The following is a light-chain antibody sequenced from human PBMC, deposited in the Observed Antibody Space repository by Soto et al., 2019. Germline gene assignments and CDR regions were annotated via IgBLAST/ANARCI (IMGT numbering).Light chain of an antibody. V-gene: IGKV4-1*01. J-gene: IGKJ1*01. CDR3: QQYYSTPRT. CDR2: WAS. CDR1: QSVLYSSNNKNY. Sequence: DIVMTQSPDSLAVSLGERATLNCKSSQSVLYSSNNKNYLGWYQKKQGQPPKLLIYWASTREAGVPDRFSGSGSGTDFTLTINSLQAEDVAVYYCQQYYSTPRTFGQGTKVEIK.